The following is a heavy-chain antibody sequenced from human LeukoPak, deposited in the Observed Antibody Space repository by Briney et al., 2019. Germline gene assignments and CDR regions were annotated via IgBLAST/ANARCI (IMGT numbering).Heavy chain of an antibody. V-gene: IGHV3-23*01. Sequence: QTGGSLRLSCAASGFTFSTSAMTWVRQAPGKRLEWVSGISGSGVTDYADSVKGRFTISRDNSKNTLYLQMNSLRAEDTAVYYCAKDLNWGGRWGQGTLVTVSS. CDR1: GFTFSTSA. CDR3: AKDLNWGGR. J-gene: IGHJ4*02. CDR2: ISGSGVT. D-gene: IGHD7-27*01.